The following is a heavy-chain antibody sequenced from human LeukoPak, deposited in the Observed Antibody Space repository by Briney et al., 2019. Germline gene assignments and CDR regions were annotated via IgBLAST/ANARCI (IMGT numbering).Heavy chain of an antibody. D-gene: IGHD3-22*01. CDR2: ISSDSSTI. J-gene: IGHJ4*02. V-gene: IGHV3-48*01. CDR3: ARDFHRRLYDSSAYHPY. Sequence: PGGSLRLSCAASGFTFSSYSMNWVRQAPGKGLKWISYISSDSSTIYYADSVKGRFTISRDNSKNTLYLQMNSLRAEDTAVYYCARDFHRRLYDSSAYHPYWGQGTLVTVSS. CDR1: GFTFSSYS.